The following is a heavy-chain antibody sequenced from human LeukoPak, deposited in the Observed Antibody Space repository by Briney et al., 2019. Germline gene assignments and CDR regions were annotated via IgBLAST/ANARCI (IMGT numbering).Heavy chain of an antibody. V-gene: IGHV1-18*01. D-gene: IGHD2-2*02. CDR1: GYTFTSYG. J-gene: IGHJ4*02. CDR2: ISAYNGNT. Sequence: EASVKVSCKASGYTFTSYGISWVREAHGPGLELMGWISAYNGNTNYAQKLQGRVTMTTDTSTSTAYMELRSLRSDDTAVYYCARDRCSSTSCYTSSFVDYWGQGTLVTVSS. CDR3: ARDRCSSTSCYTSSFVDY.